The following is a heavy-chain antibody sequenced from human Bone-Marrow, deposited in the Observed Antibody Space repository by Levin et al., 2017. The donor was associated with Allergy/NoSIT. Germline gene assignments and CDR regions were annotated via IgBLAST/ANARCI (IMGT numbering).Heavy chain of an antibody. D-gene: IGHD2-15*01. V-gene: IGHV4-30-2*01. CDR3: ARVGSGPEGEFDY. CDR2: IYHSGST. J-gene: IGHJ4*02. Sequence: SETLSLTCAVSGGSISSGGYSWSWIRQPPGKGLEWIGYIYHSGSTYYNPSLKSRVTISVDRSKNQFSLKLSSVTAADTAVYYCARVGSGPEGEFDYWGQGTLVTVSS. CDR1: GGSISSGGYS.